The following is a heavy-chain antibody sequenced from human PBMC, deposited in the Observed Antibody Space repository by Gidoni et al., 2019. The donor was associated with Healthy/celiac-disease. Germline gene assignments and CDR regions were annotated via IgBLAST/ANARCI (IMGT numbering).Heavy chain of an antibody. D-gene: IGHD1-1*01. CDR1: GCTFSSYS. Sequence: EVQLVESGGGLVKPGGSLRLSCAASGCTFSSYSMNWVRQAPGRGLEWVSYISSSSSYIYYADSVKGRFTISRDNAKNSLYLQMNSLRAEDTAVYYCARDVTGTTFGDYWGQGTLVTVSS. CDR2: ISSSSSYI. CDR3: ARDVTGTTFGDY. J-gene: IGHJ4*02. V-gene: IGHV3-21*01.